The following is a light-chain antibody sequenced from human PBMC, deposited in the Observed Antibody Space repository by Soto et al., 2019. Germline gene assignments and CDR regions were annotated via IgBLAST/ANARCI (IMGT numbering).Light chain of an antibody. V-gene: IGKV1-5*03. Sequence: DIQMTQYPSTLSGSVGDRVTITCRASQTISSWLAWYQQKPGKAPKLLIYKASTLKSGVPSRFSGSGSGTEFTLTISSLQPDDFATYYCQHYNSYSEAFCQGTKVDIK. J-gene: IGKJ1*01. CDR1: QTISSW. CDR3: QHYNSYSEA. CDR2: KAS.